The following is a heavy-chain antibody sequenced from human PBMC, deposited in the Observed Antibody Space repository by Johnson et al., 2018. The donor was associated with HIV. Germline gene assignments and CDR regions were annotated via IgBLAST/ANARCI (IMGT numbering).Heavy chain of an antibody. CDR3: AKSTRGNWGSCFDS. J-gene: IGHJ3*02. CDR2: INWNGGST. V-gene: IGHV3-20*04. D-gene: IGHD7-27*01. Sequence: VQLVESGGGVARPGGSLRLSCEASGFTFDDYGMTWVRQPPGKGLEWVSGINWNGGSTGYADSVKGRFTISRDNSKNTLYLQMNSLRAEDTAVYYCAKSTRGNWGSCFDSWGQGTMVTVSS. CDR1: GFTFDDYG.